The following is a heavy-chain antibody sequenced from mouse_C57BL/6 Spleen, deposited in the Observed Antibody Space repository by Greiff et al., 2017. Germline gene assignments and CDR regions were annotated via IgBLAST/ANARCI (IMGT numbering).Heavy chain of an antibody. CDR3: TKRYSKGDFDY. Sequence: EVMLVESGGGLVQPGGSMKLSCAASGFTFSDAWMDWVRQSPEKGLEWVAEIRNKANNHATYYAESVKGRFTISRDDSKSSVYLQMNSVRAEDTGIYYCTKRYSKGDFDYWGQGTTLTVSS. CDR2: IRNKANNHAT. J-gene: IGHJ2*01. V-gene: IGHV6-6*01. CDR1: GFTFSDAW. D-gene: IGHD2-5*01.